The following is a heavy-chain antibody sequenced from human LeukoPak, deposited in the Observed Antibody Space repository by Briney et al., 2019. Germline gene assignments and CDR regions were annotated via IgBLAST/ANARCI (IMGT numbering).Heavy chain of an antibody. CDR1: GYRFASYW. Sequence: GASLQISCQGSGYRFASYWIGWVRQMPGKGLEWMGLIYPGDSDTRYSPSFQGQVTFSADKSINTAFLQWSSLKASDTAMFYCARSSSGSYYVFPIWGQGTLVTVSS. CDR3: ARSSSGSYYVFPI. J-gene: IGHJ4*02. V-gene: IGHV5-51*01. CDR2: IYPGDSDT. D-gene: IGHD1-26*01.